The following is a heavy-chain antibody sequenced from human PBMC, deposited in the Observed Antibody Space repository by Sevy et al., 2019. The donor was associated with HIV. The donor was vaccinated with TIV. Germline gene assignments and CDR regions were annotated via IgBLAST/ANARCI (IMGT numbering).Heavy chain of an antibody. CDR3: AKDGRVGYDYVWGSYRYPPYYGMDV. Sequence: GGSLILSCAASGFTFSSYAMSWVRQAPGKGLEWVSAISGSGGSTYYADSVKGRFTISRDNSKNTLYLQMNSLRAEDTAVYYCAKDGRVGYDYVWGSYRYPPYYGMDVWGQGTTVTVSS. D-gene: IGHD3-16*02. CDR2: ISGSGGST. J-gene: IGHJ6*02. CDR1: GFTFSSYA. V-gene: IGHV3-23*01.